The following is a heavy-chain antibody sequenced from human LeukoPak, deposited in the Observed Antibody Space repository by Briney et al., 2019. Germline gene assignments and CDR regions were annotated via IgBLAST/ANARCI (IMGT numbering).Heavy chain of an antibody. CDR2: IFYSGST. D-gene: IGHD3-3*01. CDR3: ARKKDRFLEHLFRGDWFDP. Sequence: SETLSLTCTVSGGSIFNNSYFWAWIRQPPGKGLEWIGTIFYSGSTYYNPSLRSRVTISVDTSKNQFSLQLNSVTAADTAVYYCARKKDRFLEHLFRGDWFDPWGQGTLVTVSS. CDR1: GGSIFNNSYF. V-gene: IGHV4-39*01. J-gene: IGHJ5*02.